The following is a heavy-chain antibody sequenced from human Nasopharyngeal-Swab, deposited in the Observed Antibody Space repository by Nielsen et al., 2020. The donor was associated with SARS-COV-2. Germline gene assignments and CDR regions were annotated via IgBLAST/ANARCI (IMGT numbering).Heavy chain of an antibody. Sequence: GGSLRLSCAASGFTFSSYAMHWVRQAPGKGLEWVAVISYDGSNKYYADSVKGRFTISRDNSKNTLYLQMNSLRAEDTAVYYCARDPHYSRYYYFDYWGQGTLVTASS. CDR1: GFTFSSYA. J-gene: IGHJ4*02. CDR2: ISYDGSNK. D-gene: IGHD3-9*01. CDR3: ARDPHYSRYYYFDY. V-gene: IGHV3-30-3*01.